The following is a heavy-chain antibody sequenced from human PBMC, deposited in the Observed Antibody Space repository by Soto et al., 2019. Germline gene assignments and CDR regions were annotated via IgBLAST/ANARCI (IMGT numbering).Heavy chain of an antibody. D-gene: IGHD3-3*01. Sequence: GGSLRLSCAASGFIFGSYAMNRVRQVPGKGPEWVAVLSTDGSTPYYADSVRGRFTISRDNSKNTLFLQMNSLRPEDTAIYFCAKSYDLWSPYLSFGDQRDPWGQGTLVTVSS. CDR2: LSTDGSTP. V-gene: IGHV3-30*16. CDR1: GFIFGSYA. J-gene: IGHJ5*02. CDR3: AKSYDLWSPYLSFGDQRDP.